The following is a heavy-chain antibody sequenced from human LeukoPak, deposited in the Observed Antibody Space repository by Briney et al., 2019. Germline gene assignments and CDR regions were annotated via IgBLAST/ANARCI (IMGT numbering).Heavy chain of an antibody. V-gene: IGHV3-30*02. CDR1: GFTFSSYG. Sequence: GGSLRLSCAASGFTFSSYGMHWVRQAPGKGLEWVAFIRYDGSKKHYADSVKGRFTISRDNSKNTLYLQMNSLRAEDTAVYYCAKEGDYYMYVWGKGTTVTISS. J-gene: IGHJ6*03. CDR2: IRYDGSKK. CDR3: AKEGDYYMYV.